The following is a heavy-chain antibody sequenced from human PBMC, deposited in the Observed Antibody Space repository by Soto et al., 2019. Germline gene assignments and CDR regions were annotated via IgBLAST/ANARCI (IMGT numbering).Heavy chain of an antibody. D-gene: IGHD6-6*01. CDR1: GGSISSSGYS. CDR2: IYYSGNT. J-gene: IGHJ5*02. CDR3: AREEARRLERWFDP. V-gene: IGHV4-31*03. Sequence: SESLSLTCTVSGGSISSSGYSWNWIRQHPGKGLEWIANIYYSGNTYYNPSLKSRLTISIDTSKNQFSLKLTSVTAADTGVYFCAREEARRLERWFDPWGQGTQVTVSS.